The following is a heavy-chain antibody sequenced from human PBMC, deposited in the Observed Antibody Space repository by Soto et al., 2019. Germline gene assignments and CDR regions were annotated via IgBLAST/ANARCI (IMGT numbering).Heavy chain of an antibody. Sequence: QVQLVESGGGVVQPGRSLRLSCAASGFTFSDYGMHWVRQAPGKGLEWVAVITYDGRSQYYADSVKGRFTISRDNSENTLYLHMNSLRAEDSAVFYCAKALPVYTSGWYHYYGMDVWGQGTTVTVSS. CDR2: ITYDGRSQ. CDR3: AKALPVYTSGWYHYYGMDV. V-gene: IGHV3-30*18. J-gene: IGHJ6*02. D-gene: IGHD6-19*01. CDR1: GFTFSDYG.